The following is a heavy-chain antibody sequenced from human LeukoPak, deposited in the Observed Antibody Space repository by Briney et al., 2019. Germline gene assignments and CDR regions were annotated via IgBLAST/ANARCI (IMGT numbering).Heavy chain of an antibody. D-gene: IGHD3-16*01. CDR2: INPNSGGT. CDR1: GYTFTGYY. J-gene: IGHJ3*02. CDR3: ARARSRITFGGIRHAFDI. Sequence: ASVKVSCKASGYTFTGYYMHWVRQAPGQGLEWMGWINPNSGGTNYAQKFQGRVTMTGDTSISTAYMELSRLRSDDTAVYYCARARSRITFGGIRHAFDIWGQGTLVTVSS. V-gene: IGHV1-2*02.